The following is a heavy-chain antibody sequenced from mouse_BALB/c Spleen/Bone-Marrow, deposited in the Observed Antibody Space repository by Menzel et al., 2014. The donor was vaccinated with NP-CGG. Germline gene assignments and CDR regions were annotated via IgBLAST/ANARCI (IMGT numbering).Heavy chain of an antibody. CDR1: GFTFTDNY. Sequence: EVKLQESGGGLVQPGGSLRLSCATSGFTFTDNYMTWVRRPPGKALEWLGFIRNKANGYTTEYSASVKGRFTISRDNSQSILYLQMNTLRAEDSATYYCARDSDWSAYWGQGTLVTVSA. V-gene: IGHV7-3*02. J-gene: IGHJ3*01. CDR2: IRNKANGYTT. CDR3: ARDSDWSAY.